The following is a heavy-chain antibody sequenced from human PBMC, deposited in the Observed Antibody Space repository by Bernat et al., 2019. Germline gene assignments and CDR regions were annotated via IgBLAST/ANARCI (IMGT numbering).Heavy chain of an antibody. CDR3: ARGYCSSTTCQNFDY. V-gene: IGHV3-7*01. CDR2: IKQDGNEK. D-gene: IGHD2-2*01. J-gene: IGHJ4*02. Sequence: EVQLVESGGGLVQPGGSLRLSCAASGFTCSSYWMSWVRQAPGKGLEWVANIKQDGNEKYYVDSVKGRFTISRDNAKNSLYLQMNSLRAEDTAVYYCARGYCSSTTCQNFDYWGQGTLVTVSS. CDR1: GFTCSSYW.